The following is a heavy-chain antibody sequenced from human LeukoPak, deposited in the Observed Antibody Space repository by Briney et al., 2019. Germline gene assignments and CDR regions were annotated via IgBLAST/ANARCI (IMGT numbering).Heavy chain of an antibody. D-gene: IGHD3-9*01. CDR1: GFTFSSYS. CDR2: ISSSSSYI. V-gene: IGHV3-21*04. CDR3: AKGTPAFRYFED. J-gene: IGHJ4*02. Sequence: GGSLRLSCAASGFTFSSYSMNWVRQAPGKGLEWVSSISSSSSYIYYADSVKGRFTISRDNSRDSLYLQMNSLRTEDTAFYYCAKGTPAFRYFEDWGQGTLVTVSS.